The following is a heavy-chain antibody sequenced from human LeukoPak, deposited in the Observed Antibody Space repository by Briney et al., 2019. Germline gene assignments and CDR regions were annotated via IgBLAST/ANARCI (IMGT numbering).Heavy chain of an antibody. CDR2: ISYSGST. D-gene: IGHD1-1*01. CDR1: GGPVSSTSYY. Sequence: SETLSLTCTVSGGPVSSTSYYWGWIRQPPGKGLEWIGSISYSGSTYYNPSLKSRVTMSVDTSKNQFSLKLSSVTAADTAVYYCARTTDYWGQGTLVTVSS. CDR3: ARTTDY. V-gene: IGHV4-39*01. J-gene: IGHJ4*02.